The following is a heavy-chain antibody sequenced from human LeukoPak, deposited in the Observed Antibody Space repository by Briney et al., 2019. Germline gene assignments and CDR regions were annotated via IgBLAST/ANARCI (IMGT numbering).Heavy chain of an antibody. Sequence: GASVTVSCKASGGTFSSYAISWVRQAPGQGLEWMGRIIPILGIANYAQKFQGRVTITADKSTSTAYMELSSLRSEDTAVYYCARDPGIAVAAVNDAFDSWGQGTMVTVSA. V-gene: IGHV1-69*04. CDR3: ARDPGIAVAAVNDAFDS. D-gene: IGHD6-19*01. CDR1: GGTFSSYA. CDR2: IIPILGIA. J-gene: IGHJ3*02.